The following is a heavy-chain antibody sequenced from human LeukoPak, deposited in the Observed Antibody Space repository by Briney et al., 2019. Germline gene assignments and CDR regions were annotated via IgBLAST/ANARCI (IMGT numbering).Heavy chain of an antibody. J-gene: IGHJ4*02. V-gene: IGHV3-49*04. CDR3: TRSYVDTAMVFDY. Sequence: GGSLRLSCTASGFTFGDYAMSWVRQAPGKGLGWVGFIRSKAYGGTTEYAAAVKGRFTISRDDSKSIAYLQMNSLKTEDTAVYYCTRSYVDTAMVFDYWGQGTLVTVSS. CDR1: GFTFGDYA. D-gene: IGHD5-18*01. CDR2: IRSKAYGGTT.